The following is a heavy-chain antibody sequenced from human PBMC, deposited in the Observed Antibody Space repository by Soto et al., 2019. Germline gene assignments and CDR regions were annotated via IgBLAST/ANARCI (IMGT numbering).Heavy chain of an antibody. J-gene: IGHJ4*02. D-gene: IGHD3-10*01. CDR2: ISSSSTDI. V-gene: IGHV3-21*01. Sequence: GGSLRLSCAASGFTFSSYGMTWVRQAPGKGLGWVSSISSSSTDIYYADSVKGRFTISRDNADNSLFLQLNNLGAEDTAVYYCATDLDSHVAQGVLEFWGKGTLVTVAS. CDR3: ATDLDSHVAQGVLEF. CDR1: GFTFSSYG.